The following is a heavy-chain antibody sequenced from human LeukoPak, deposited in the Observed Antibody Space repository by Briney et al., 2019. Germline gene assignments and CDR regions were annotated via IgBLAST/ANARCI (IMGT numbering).Heavy chain of an antibody. CDR3: ARDSRWAVAGSRFDY. CDR1: GGSISSYY. J-gene: IGHJ4*02. CDR2: IYTSGST. D-gene: IGHD6-19*01. Sequence: SETLSLTCTVSGGSISSYYWSWIRQPAGKGLEWIRRIYTSGSTNYNPSLKSRVTMSVDTSKNQFSLKLSSVTAADTAVYYCARDSRWAVAGSRFDYWGQGTLVTVSS. V-gene: IGHV4-4*07.